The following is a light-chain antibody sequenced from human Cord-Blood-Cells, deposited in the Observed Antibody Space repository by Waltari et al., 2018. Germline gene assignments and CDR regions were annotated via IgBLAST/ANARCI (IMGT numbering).Light chain of an antibody. CDR3: QQSYSTPRT. Sequence: DIQMTQSPSSLSASVADRVTITCRASQSISSYLNWYQQKPGKAPKLLIYAASSLQSGVPSMFSGSGSGTDFTLTISSLQPEDSATYYCQQSYSTPRTFDQGTKVEIK. CDR2: AAS. J-gene: IGKJ1*01. V-gene: IGKV1-39*01. CDR1: QSISSY.